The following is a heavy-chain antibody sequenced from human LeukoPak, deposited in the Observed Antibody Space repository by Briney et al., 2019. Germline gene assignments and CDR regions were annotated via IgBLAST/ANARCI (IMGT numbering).Heavy chain of an antibody. J-gene: IGHJ4*02. Sequence: GASVKVSCKASGYTFTGYYMHWVRQAPGQGLEWMGRINPNSGGTNYAQKFQGRVTMTRDTSISTAYMELSRLRSEDTAVYYCARDGLGSSYSNGWYAYWGQGTLVTVSS. V-gene: IGHV1-2*06. CDR2: INPNSGGT. CDR3: ARDGLGSSYSNGWYAY. CDR1: GYTFTGYY. D-gene: IGHD6-19*01.